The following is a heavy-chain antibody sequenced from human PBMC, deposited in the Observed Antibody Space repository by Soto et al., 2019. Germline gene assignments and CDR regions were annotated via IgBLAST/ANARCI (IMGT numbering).Heavy chain of an antibody. J-gene: IGHJ6*02. CDR2: IYYTGST. V-gene: IGHV4-31*03. Sequence: QVQLRESGPGLVKPSQTLSLTCTVSGGSISSGGYYWSWIRQHPGKGLEWIGNIYYTGSTHYDPSLKSRITISLDTSKNQISLKLSSVTAADTAVYYCASSPVTGIYYAMDVWGQGTTVTVSS. CDR3: ASSPVTGIYYAMDV. CDR1: GGSISSGGYY. D-gene: IGHD6-19*01.